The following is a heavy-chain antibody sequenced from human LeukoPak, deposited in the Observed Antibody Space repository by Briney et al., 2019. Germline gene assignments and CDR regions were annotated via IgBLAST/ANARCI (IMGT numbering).Heavy chain of an antibody. V-gene: IGHV1-18*01. Sequence: ASVKVSCKASGYTSTNYGISWVRQAPGQGLEWMGWISANNGNTNYAQKFQGRVTMTTDTSTSTAYMEVRSLTSDDTAVYYCARDRSVVRGVVIIFDYWGQGTLVTVSS. CDR3: ARDRSVVRGVVIIFDY. CDR1: GYTSTNYG. D-gene: IGHD3-10*01. CDR2: ISANNGNT. J-gene: IGHJ4*02.